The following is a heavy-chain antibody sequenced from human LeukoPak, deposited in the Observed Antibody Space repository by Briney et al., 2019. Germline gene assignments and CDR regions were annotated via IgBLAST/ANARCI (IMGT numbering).Heavy chain of an antibody. CDR3: ARVDYDSSGYRLFDY. CDR1: GFTFSSYA. CDR2: ISYDGSNK. J-gene: IGHJ4*02. Sequence: GRSLRLSCAASGFTFSSYAMHWVRQAPGKGLEWVAVISYDGSNKCYADSVKGRFTISRDNSKNTLYLQMNSLRAEDTAVYYCARVDYDSSGYRLFDYWGQGTLVTVSS. V-gene: IGHV3-30-3*01. D-gene: IGHD3-22*01.